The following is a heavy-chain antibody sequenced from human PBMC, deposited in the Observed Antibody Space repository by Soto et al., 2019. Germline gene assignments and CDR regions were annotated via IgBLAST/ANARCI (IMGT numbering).Heavy chain of an antibody. CDR3: ASYARGYSGYGHFDY. CDR1: GYTFTSYG. CDR2: ISAYNGNT. J-gene: IGHJ4*02. D-gene: IGHD5-12*01. V-gene: IGHV1-18*01. Sequence: ASVKVSCKASGYTFTSYGISWVRQAPGQGLEWMGWISAYNGNTNYAQKLQGRVTMTTDTSTSTAYMELRSLRSDDTAGYYCASYARGYSGYGHFDYWGQGTMGTVSS.